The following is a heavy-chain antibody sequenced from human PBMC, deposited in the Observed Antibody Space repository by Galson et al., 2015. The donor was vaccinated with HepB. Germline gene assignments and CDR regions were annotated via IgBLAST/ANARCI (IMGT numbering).Heavy chain of an antibody. D-gene: IGHD3-22*01. CDR2: IYPGDSDT. J-gene: IGHJ6*02. V-gene: IGHV5-51*01. CDR3: ARADYYDSSGLSFGMDV. Sequence: QSGAEVKKPGESLKISCKGSGYSFTSYWIGWVRQMPGKGLEWMGIIYPGDSDTRYSPSFQGQVTISADKSISTAYLQWSSLKASDTAMYYCARADYYDSSGLSFGMDVWGQGTTVTVSS. CDR1: GYSFTSYW.